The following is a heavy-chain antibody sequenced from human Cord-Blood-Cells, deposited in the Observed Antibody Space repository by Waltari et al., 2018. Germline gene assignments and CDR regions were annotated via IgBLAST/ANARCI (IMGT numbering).Heavy chain of an antibody. Sequence: QLQLQESGPGLVKPSETLSLTCTVSGGSISSSSYSWGWIRQPPGKGLEWIGSIYYSGSTYYNPSLKSRVTISVDTSKNQFSLKLSSVTAADTAVYYCARHFLLGEYSSSSEYFQHWGQGTLVTVSS. V-gene: IGHV4-39*01. CDR1: GGSISSSSYS. CDR3: ARHFLLGEYSSSSEYFQH. D-gene: IGHD6-6*01. J-gene: IGHJ1*01. CDR2: IYYSGST.